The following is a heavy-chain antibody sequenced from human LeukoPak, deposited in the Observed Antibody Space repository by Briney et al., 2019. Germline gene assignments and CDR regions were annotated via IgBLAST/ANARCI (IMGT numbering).Heavy chain of an antibody. Sequence: GSLRLSCAASGFTVSSNYMSWVRQPPGKGLEWIGEINHSGSTNYNPSLKSRVTISVDTSKNQFSLKLSSVTAADTAVYYCAVYFDWFIDYWGQGTLVTVSS. CDR1: GFTVSSNY. CDR3: AVYFDWFIDY. J-gene: IGHJ4*02. CDR2: INHSGST. V-gene: IGHV4-34*08. D-gene: IGHD3-9*01.